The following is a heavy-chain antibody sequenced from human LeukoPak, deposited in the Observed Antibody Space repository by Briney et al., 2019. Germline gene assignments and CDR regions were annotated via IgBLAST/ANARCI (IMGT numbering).Heavy chain of an antibody. J-gene: IGHJ4*02. D-gene: IGHD6-19*01. CDR3: ARQDSKTYSSGWYYFDY. CDR2: IYHSGST. Sequence: PSETLSLTCAVSGYSISSGYYWGWIRQPPGKGLEWIGSIYHSGSTYYKPSLKSRVTISVDTSKNQFSLKLSSVTDADTAVYYCARQDSKTYSSGWYYFDYWGQGTLVTVSS. CDR1: GYSISSGYY. V-gene: IGHV4-38-2*01.